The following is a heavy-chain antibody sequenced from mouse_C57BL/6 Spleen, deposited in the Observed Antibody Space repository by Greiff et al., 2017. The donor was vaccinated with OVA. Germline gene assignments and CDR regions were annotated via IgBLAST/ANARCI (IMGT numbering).Heavy chain of an antibody. CDR1: GYTFTSYW. D-gene: IGHD1-1*01. V-gene: IGHV1-50*01. CDR3: AAALLRGAMDY. CDR2: IDPSDSYT. J-gene: IGHJ4*01. Sequence: QVQLQQPGAELVKPGASVKLSCKASGYTFTSYWMQWVKQRPGQGLEWIGEIDPSDSYTNYNQKFKGKATLTVDTSSSTAYMQLSSLTSEDSAVYYCAAALLRGAMDYWGQGTSVTVSS.